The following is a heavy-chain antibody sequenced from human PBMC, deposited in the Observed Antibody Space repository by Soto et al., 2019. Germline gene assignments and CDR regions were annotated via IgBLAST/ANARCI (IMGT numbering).Heavy chain of an antibody. D-gene: IGHD3-3*01. Sequence: GGSLRLSCGTSGFTFANYGMGWVRQAPGRGLEWVSGISSSGGRTYYADSVKGRFTISRDNSKNTLFLQMNSLRAEDTAVYYCAKVAKSRVVIEYFDYWGQGSLVTVPS. V-gene: IGHV3-23*01. CDR2: ISSSGGRT. J-gene: IGHJ4*02. CDR3: AKVAKSRVVIEYFDY. CDR1: GFTFANYG.